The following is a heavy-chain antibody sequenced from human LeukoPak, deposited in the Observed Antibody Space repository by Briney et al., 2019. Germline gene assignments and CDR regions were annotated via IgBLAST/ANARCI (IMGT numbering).Heavy chain of an antibody. D-gene: IGHD1-26*01. CDR1: GFSFSSYR. J-gene: IGHJ5*02. Sequence: GGSLRLSCAASGFSFSSYRMNWVRQAPGKGLEWVSSVSNSGDYIHYADSVKGRFTISRDNSKNSPYLQMNSLRAEDTAVYYCAREAYSGSTNWFDPWGQGTLVTVSS. V-gene: IGHV3-21*06. CDR3: AREAYSGSTNWFDP. CDR2: VSNSGDYI.